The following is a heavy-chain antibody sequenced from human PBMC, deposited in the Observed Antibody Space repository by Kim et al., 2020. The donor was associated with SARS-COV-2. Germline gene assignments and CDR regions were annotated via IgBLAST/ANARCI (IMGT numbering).Heavy chain of an antibody. CDR3: ARAPRLERRTFDY. D-gene: IGHD1-1*01. J-gene: IGHJ4*02. V-gene: IGHV4-39*07. Sequence: YSPSHKRRVTISVDTSKNQFSLKLSSVTAAETAVYYCARAPRLERRTFDYWGQGTLVTVSS.